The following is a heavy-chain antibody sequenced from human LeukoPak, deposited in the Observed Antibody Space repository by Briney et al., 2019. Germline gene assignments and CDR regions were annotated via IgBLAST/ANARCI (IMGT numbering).Heavy chain of an antibody. CDR2: IRSKANSYAT. CDR3: ARDKFGGSMAGSNFDY. CDR1: GFTFSGSA. Sequence: PGGSLRLSCAASGFTFSGSAMHWVRQASGKGLEWVGRIRSKANSYATAYAASVKGRFTISRDDSKNTAYLQMNSLRAEDTAVYYCARDKFGGSMAGSNFDYWGQGTLVTVSS. J-gene: IGHJ4*02. V-gene: IGHV3-73*01. D-gene: IGHD6-19*01.